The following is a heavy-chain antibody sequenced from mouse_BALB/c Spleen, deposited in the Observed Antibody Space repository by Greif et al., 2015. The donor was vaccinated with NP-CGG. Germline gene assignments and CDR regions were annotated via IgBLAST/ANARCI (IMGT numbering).Heavy chain of an antibody. Sequence: EVKLVESGGGLVQPGGSLRLSCATSGFTFSDFYMEWVRQPPGKRLEWIAASRNKANDYTTEYSASVKGRFIVSRDASQSILYLQMNALRAEDTAIYYCARDYYGSSYWYFDVWGAGTMVTVSS. CDR2: SRNKANDYTT. CDR1: GFTFSDFY. D-gene: IGHD1-1*01. J-gene: IGHJ1*01. CDR3: ARDYYGSSYWYFDV. V-gene: IGHV7-1*02.